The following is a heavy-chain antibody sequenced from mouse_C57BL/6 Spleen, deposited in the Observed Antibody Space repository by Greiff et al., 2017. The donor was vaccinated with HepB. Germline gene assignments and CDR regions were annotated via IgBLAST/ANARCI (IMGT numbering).Heavy chain of an antibody. D-gene: IGHD2-5*01. CDR1: GYTFTDYN. CDR2: INPNNGGT. Sequence: VQLQQSGPELVKPGASVKIPCKASGYTFTDYNMDWVKQSHGKSLEWIGDINPNNGGTIYNQKFKGKATLTVDKSSSTAYMELRSLTSEDTAVYYCARYHYSNYVVDYWGQGTSVTVSS. V-gene: IGHV1-18*01. J-gene: IGHJ4*01. CDR3: ARYHYSNYVVDY.